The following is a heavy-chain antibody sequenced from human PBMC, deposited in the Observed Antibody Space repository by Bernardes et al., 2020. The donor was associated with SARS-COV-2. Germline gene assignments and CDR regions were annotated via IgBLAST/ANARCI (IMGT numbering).Heavy chain of an antibody. V-gene: IGHV3-21*01. CDR2: ISSSSSYI. CDR3: ARDLSSAGWFDP. CDR1: GFTFSSYS. Sequence: GSLRLSCAASGFTFSSYSMNWVRQAPGKGLEWVSSISSSSSYIYYADSVKGRFTISRDNAKNSLYLQMNSLRAEDTAVYYCARDLSSAGWFDPWGQGTLVTVSS. J-gene: IGHJ5*02.